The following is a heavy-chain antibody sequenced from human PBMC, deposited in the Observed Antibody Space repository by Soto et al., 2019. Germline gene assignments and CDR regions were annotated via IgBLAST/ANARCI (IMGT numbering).Heavy chain of an antibody. V-gene: IGHV4-4*02. Sequence: SETLSLTCAVSGDSISSTHWWTWVRQPPGKGLEYIGQIFHSGITNYNPSLESRVTISLDKSKSQFSLELNSVTGADTAIYYCARGFSGYCSGGSCSSFDYWGQGTLVTVS. CDR2: IFHSGIT. J-gene: IGHJ4*02. CDR1: GDSISSTHW. D-gene: IGHD2-15*01. CDR3: ARGFSGYCSGGSCSSFDY.